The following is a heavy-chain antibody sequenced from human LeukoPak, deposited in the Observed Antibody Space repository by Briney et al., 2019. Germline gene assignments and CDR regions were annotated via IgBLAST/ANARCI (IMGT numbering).Heavy chain of an antibody. Sequence: ASVKASCKASGYSFRSYGISWVRQAPGQGLEWMGWMNPNSGNTGYAQKFQGRVTITRNTSISTAYMELSSLRSEDTAVYYCARSIAARPDSHYYYYYYMDVWGKGTTVTVSS. CDR1: GYSFRSYG. D-gene: IGHD6-6*01. CDR2: MNPNSGNT. CDR3: ARSIAARPDSHYYYYYYMDV. J-gene: IGHJ6*03. V-gene: IGHV1-8*03.